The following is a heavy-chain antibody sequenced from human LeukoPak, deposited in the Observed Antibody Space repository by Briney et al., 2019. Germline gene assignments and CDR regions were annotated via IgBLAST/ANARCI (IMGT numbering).Heavy chain of an antibody. V-gene: IGHV1-2*02. D-gene: IGHD5-12*01. CDR3: AREGGYSGYDFDY. J-gene: IGHJ4*02. CDR1: GYTFTGYY. CDR2: INPNSGGT. Sequence: GASVTVSCKASGYTFTGYYMHWVRQAPGQGLEWMGWINPNSGGTNYAQKFQGRVTMTRDTSISTAYMELSRLRSDDTAVYYCAREGGYSGYDFDYWGQGTLVTVSS.